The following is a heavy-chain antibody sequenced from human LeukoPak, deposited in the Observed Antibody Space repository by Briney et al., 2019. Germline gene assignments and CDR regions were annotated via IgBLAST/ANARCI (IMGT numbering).Heavy chain of an antibody. J-gene: IGHJ6*02. D-gene: IGHD2-15*01. Sequence: SVKVSCKASGYTFTSYYMHWVRQAPGQGLEWMGWINPNSGGTNYAQKVQGRVTMTRDTSIRKAYMELSRLRSDDTAVYYCARGLDVVRGHPGMDVWGQGTTVTVSS. CDR2: INPNSGGT. V-gene: IGHV1-2*02. CDR3: ARGLDVVRGHPGMDV. CDR1: GYTFTSYY.